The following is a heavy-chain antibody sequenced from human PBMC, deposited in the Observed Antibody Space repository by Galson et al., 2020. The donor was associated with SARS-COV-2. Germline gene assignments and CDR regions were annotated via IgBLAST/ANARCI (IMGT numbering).Heavy chain of an antibody. Sequence: SETLSLTCTVSGGSISSSSYYWGWIRQPPGKGLEWIGSIYYSGSTYYNPSLKSRVTISVDTSKNQFSLKLSSVTAADMAVDYCHLGIAVAGISGGGWGRGTPATDYWGQGTLVTVSS. D-gene: IGHD6-19*01. CDR2: IYYSGST. J-gene: IGHJ4*02. CDR3: HLGIAVAGISGGGWGRGTPATDY. V-gene: IGHV4-39*01. CDR1: GGSISSSSYY.